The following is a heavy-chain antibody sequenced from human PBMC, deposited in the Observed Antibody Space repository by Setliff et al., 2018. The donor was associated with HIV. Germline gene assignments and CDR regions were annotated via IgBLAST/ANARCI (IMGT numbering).Heavy chain of an antibody. Sequence: GGSLRLSCAVSGFTFSTYGMHWVRQAPGKGLEWVTFIEHDGSKKFYADSVKGRFTISRDNSRNTLYLQMNSLRPEDTAVYYCAKDFGYSSGWYLVSGTFDIWGKGTMVTVSS. D-gene: IGHD6-19*01. CDR2: IEHDGSKK. J-gene: IGHJ3*02. V-gene: IGHV3-30*02. CDR1: GFTFSTYG. CDR3: AKDFGYSSGWYLVSGTFDI.